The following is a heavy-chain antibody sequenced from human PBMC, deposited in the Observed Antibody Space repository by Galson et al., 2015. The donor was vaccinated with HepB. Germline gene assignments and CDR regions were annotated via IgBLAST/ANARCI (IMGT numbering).Heavy chain of an antibody. CDR1: GFTFSTYW. CDR2: INSDGSST. J-gene: IGHJ4*02. V-gene: IGHV3-74*01. Sequence: SLRLSCAASGFTFSTYWMHWVRQAPGKGPVWVSRINSDGSSTAYADSVKGRFTISRDNAKSTLYVQMNSLRAEDTAVYYCVRGTTDPSGWYMKWDYWGQGTLVTVSS. CDR3: VRGTTDPSGWYMKWDY. D-gene: IGHD6-19*01.